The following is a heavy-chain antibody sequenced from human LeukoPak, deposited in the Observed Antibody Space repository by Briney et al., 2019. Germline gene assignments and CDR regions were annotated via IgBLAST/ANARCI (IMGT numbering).Heavy chain of an antibody. J-gene: IGHJ4*02. CDR3: AKDIEYSSTWGIDY. V-gene: IGHV3-43*02. Sequence: GGSLRLSCAASGFSSDDYAMHWVRQAPAQGLEWVSLISGDGGSTYYADSVKGRFTISRDNSKNSLYLQMNSLRTEDTALYYCAKDIEYSSTWGIDYWGQGTLVTVSS. CDR1: GFSSDDYA. D-gene: IGHD6-6*01. CDR2: ISGDGGST.